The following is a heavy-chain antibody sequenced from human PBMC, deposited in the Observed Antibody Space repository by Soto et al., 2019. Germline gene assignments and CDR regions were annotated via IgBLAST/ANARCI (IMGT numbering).Heavy chain of an antibody. Sequence: SETLSLTCTVSGDSVSSYYWSWIRQPPGKGLEWIGYIYYSGITNYNPSLKSRVTISVDTSKNQFSLKLDSVTAADTAIYYCARLRGYSGYEFDYWGPGYLVTVS. D-gene: IGHD5-12*01. CDR2: IYYSGIT. J-gene: IGHJ4*02. CDR1: GDSVSSYY. V-gene: IGHV4-59*08. CDR3: ARLRGYSGYEFDY.